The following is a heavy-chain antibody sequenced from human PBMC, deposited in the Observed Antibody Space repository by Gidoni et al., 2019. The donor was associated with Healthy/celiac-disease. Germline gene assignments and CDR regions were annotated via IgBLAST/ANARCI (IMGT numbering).Heavy chain of an antibody. J-gene: IGHJ5*02. CDR2: IYHSGST. Sequence: QVQLQESCPGLVQPSVTLSLTCAVSGGSISSSNWWSWVRQPPGKGLEWIGEIYHSGSTNYNPSLKSRVTISVDKSKNQFSLKLSSVTAADTAVYYCARYSSSWNGNWFDPWGQGTLVTVSS. D-gene: IGHD6-13*01. CDR1: GGSISSSNW. V-gene: IGHV4-4*02. CDR3: ARYSSSWNGNWFDP.